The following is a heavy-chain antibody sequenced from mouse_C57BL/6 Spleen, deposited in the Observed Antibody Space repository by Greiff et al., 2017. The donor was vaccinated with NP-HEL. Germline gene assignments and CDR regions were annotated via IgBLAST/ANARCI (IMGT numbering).Heavy chain of an antibody. CDR3: TRARDPLYYYAMDY. CDR1: GFTFSSYA. J-gene: IGHJ4*01. Sequence: EVHLVESGEGLVKPGGSLKLSCAASGFTFSSYAMSWVRQTPEKRLEWVAYISSGGDYIYYADTVKGRFTISRDNARDTLYLQMSSLKSEDTAMYYCTRARDPLYYYAMDYWGQGTSVTVSS. CDR2: ISSGGDYI. D-gene: IGHD2-3*01. V-gene: IGHV5-9-1*02.